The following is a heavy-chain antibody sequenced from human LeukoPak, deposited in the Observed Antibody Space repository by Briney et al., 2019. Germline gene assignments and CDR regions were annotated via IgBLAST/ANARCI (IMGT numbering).Heavy chain of an antibody. Sequence: SETLSLTCAVYGGSFSGYYWSWIRQPPGKGLEWIGEINHSGSTNYNPSLKSRVTISVDTSKNQFSLKLSSVTAADTAVYYCARGIRYYDSSGYYYVQGWFDPWGQGTLVTVSS. CDR3: ARGIRYYDSSGYYYVQGWFDP. CDR2: INHSGST. D-gene: IGHD3-22*01. V-gene: IGHV4-34*01. J-gene: IGHJ5*02. CDR1: GGSFSGYY.